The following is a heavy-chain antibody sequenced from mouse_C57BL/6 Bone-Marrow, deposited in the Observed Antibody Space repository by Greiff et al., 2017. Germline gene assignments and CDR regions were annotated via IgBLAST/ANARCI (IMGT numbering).Heavy chain of an antibody. CDR1: GYTFTSYW. CDR2: INPSNGGT. J-gene: IGHJ2*01. V-gene: IGHV1-53*01. CDR3: ARGLTGFDYFDY. D-gene: IGHD4-1*01. Sequence: QVQLQQPGTELVKPGASVKLSCKASGYTFTSYWMHWVKQRPGQGLEWIGNINPSNGGTNYNEKFKSKATLTVDKSSSTAYMQLSRLTSEDSSVYYCARGLTGFDYFDYWGQGTTLTVSS.